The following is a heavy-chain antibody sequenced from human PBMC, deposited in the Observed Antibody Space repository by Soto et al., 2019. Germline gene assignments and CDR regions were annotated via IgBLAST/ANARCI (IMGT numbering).Heavy chain of an antibody. CDR1: GYSFITNW. D-gene: IGHD2-15*01. Sequence: EVQLVQSGAEAKKPGESLKISCKGSGYSFITNWIGWVRQMPGKGLEWMGIIFPADSDTRYSPSFQGQVTISADKSISTAYLQWSSLKASDTAMYYCARPGYTSGVEFWGQGTLITVSS. J-gene: IGHJ4*02. CDR3: ARPGYTSGVEF. CDR2: IFPADSDT. V-gene: IGHV5-51*03.